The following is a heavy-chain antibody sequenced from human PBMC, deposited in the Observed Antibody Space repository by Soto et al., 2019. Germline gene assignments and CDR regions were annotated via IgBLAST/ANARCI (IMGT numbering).Heavy chain of an antibody. D-gene: IGHD6-13*01. CDR2: IYPGDSDT. CDR1: RYSFTDYW. J-gene: IGHJ4*02. Sequence: EVQLVQSGAEVKKPGESLKISCKAFRYSFTDYWIGWVRQMPGKGLEWMGFIYPGDSDTIYSPSFQGQVTISADKSISTAYLQWSSLKASDSAIYFCASHTNSWYYFDHWGQGTVVTVSS. V-gene: IGHV5-51*01. CDR3: ASHTNSWYYFDH.